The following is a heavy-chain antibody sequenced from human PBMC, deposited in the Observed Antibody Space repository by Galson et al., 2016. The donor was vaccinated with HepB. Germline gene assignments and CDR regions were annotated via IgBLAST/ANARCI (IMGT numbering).Heavy chain of an antibody. CDR1: GFTFSMYW. V-gene: IGHV3-7*01. Sequence: SLRLSCAASGFTFSMYWMTWVRQAPGRGLEWVGNIKEDGREQYYGDSVKGRITISRDNTKKSVFLQMNSLRVEDTAVYYCVREGLADGSYFDYWGQGTLVTVSS. D-gene: IGHD5-24*01. J-gene: IGHJ4*02. CDR3: VREGLADGSYFDY. CDR2: IKEDGREQ.